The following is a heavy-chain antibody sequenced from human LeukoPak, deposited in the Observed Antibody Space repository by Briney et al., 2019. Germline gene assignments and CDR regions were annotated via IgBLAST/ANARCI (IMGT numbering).Heavy chain of an antibody. D-gene: IGHD2-2*01. CDR1: GYTFTSYG. CDR2: ISAYNGNT. CDR3: ARVEKEKDIVVVPAAISYYYYYMDV. Sequence: ASVTVSCKASGYTFTSYGISWVRQAPGQGLEWMGWISAYNGNTNYAQKLQGRVTMTTDTSTSTAYMELRSLRSDDTAVYYCARVEKEKDIVVVPAAISYYYYYMDVWGKGTTVTVSS. V-gene: IGHV1-18*01. J-gene: IGHJ6*03.